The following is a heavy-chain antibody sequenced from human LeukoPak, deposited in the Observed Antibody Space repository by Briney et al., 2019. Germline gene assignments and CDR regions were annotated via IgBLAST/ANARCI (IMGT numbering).Heavy chain of an antibody. CDR1: GFTFSSYS. D-gene: IGHD3-22*01. V-gene: IGHV3-21*01. J-gene: IGHJ5*02. CDR3: AGYYYDSSGPTAWFDP. Sequence: GGSLRLSCAASGFTFSSYSMNWVRQAPGKGLEWVSSISSSSSYINYADSVKGRFTISRDNAKNSLYLQMNSLRAEDTAVYYCAGYYYDSSGPTAWFDPWGQGTLVTVSS. CDR2: ISSSSSYI.